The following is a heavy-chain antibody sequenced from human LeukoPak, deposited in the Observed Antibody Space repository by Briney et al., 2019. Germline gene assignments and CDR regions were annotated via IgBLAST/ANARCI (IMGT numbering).Heavy chain of an antibody. Sequence: PSETLSLTCTVSGGSISSGGYYWSWIRQHPGKGLEWIGYIYYSGSTYYNPSLKSRVTISVDTSKNQFSLKLSSVTAADTAVYYCARSGRAARRLRYFDYWGQGTLVTVSS. CDR2: IYYSGST. D-gene: IGHD6-6*01. V-gene: IGHV4-31*03. CDR3: ARSGRAARRLRYFDY. CDR1: GGSISSGGYY. J-gene: IGHJ4*02.